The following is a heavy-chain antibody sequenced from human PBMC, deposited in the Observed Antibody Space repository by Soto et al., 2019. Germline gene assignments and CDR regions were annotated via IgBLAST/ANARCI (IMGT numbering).Heavy chain of an antibody. CDR2: IYYSGST. V-gene: IGHV4-59*01. CDR3: ARDGLGGDGSY. Sequence: SETLSLTCTVSGGSISSYYWSWIRQPPGKGLEWIGYIYYSGSTNYNPSLKSRVTISVDTSKNQFSLKLSSVTAADTAVYYCARDGLGGDGSYWGQGNLVTVSS. D-gene: IGHD2-21*01. J-gene: IGHJ4*02. CDR1: GGSISSYY.